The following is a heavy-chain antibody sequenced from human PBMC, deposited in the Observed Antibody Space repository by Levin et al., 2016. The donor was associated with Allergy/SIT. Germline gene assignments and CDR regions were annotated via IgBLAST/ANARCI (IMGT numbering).Heavy chain of an antibody. Sequence: WVRQAPGQGLEWMGWISAYNGNTNYAQKLQGRVTMTTDTSTSTAYMELRSLRSDDTAVYYCASSGSYLRNEPFDYWGQGTLVTVSS. CDR2: ISAYNGNT. J-gene: IGHJ4*02. D-gene: IGHD1-26*01. V-gene: IGHV1-18*01. CDR3: ASSGSYLRNEPFDY.